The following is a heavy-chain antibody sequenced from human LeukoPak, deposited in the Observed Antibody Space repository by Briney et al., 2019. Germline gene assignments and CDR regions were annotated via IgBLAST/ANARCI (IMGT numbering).Heavy chain of an antibody. Sequence: GGSLRLSCAVSGFTFSSYSMNWVRQAPGKGLEWVSYISSSSSTIYYADSVKGRFTISRDNSKNTLYLQMNSLRAEDTAVYYCAKGRGSSTSSFDYWGQGTLVTVSS. D-gene: IGHD2-2*01. CDR2: ISSSSSTI. J-gene: IGHJ4*02. V-gene: IGHV3-48*01. CDR1: GFTFSSYS. CDR3: AKGRGSSTSSFDY.